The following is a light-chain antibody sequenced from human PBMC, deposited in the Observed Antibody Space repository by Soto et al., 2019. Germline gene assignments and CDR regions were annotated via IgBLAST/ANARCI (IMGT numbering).Light chain of an antibody. CDR2: SNN. CDR1: SSNIGTNT. V-gene: IGLV1-44*01. CDR3: AAWDDSLNGSYV. J-gene: IGLJ1*01. Sequence: QSVLTQPPSASGTPGKRVTISCSGSSSNIGTNTVNWYQQLPGPAPKLLIYSNNQRPSGVPDRFSGSKSGTSASLAISGLQSEDEADYYCAAWDDSLNGSYVFGTGTKLTVL.